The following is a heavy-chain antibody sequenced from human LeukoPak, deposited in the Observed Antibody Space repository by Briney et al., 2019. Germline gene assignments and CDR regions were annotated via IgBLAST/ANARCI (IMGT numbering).Heavy chain of an antibody. Sequence: GGSLRLSCAASGVTFTTYAMHWVRQAPGKGLEYVSSISNDGDNTYYANSVRGRFTISRDNSKNTLYLQLGSLRAEDMAVYYCARVRSGYFRAPDFDYWGQGTLVTVSS. D-gene: IGHD3-22*01. CDR1: GVTFTTYA. J-gene: IGHJ4*02. CDR3: ARVRSGYFRAPDFDY. V-gene: IGHV3-64*01. CDR2: ISNDGDNT.